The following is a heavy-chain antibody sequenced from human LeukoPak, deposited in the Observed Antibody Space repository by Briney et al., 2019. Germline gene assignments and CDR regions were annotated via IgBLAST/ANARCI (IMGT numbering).Heavy chain of an antibody. J-gene: IGHJ5*02. CDR2: SSTSGSTT. Sequence: PGGSLRLSCAASGFTLRDNFMSWIRQAPGQGLEWVAYSSTSGSTTFYGDSVKGRFTISRDNAKNSVFLEMNSLRADDTAVYYCVREGLAGYFDAWGQGTLVTVSS. CDR1: GFTLRDNF. V-gene: IGHV3-11*01. CDR3: VREGLAGYFDA. D-gene: IGHD6-25*01.